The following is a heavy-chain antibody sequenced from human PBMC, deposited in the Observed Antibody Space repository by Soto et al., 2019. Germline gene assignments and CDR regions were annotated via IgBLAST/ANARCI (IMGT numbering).Heavy chain of an antibody. CDR1: GFSLTTSGVG. J-gene: IGHJ4*02. Sequence: QITLNESGPTQVKPRQTLTLTCTFSGFSLTTSGVGVGWIRQSPGKAPEWLALIYCDDDKRYSPSLKSRLTITKDTSKNQVALTMADLDPADTATYYCAHRVLRTVFGLVTTTAIYFDFWGQGTPVAVSS. D-gene: IGHD3-3*01. CDR3: AHRVLRTVFGLVTTTAIYFDF. CDR2: IYCDDDK. V-gene: IGHV2-5*02.